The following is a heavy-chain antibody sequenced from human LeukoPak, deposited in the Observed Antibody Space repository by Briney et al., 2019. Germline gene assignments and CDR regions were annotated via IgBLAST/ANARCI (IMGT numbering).Heavy chain of an antibody. CDR1: GGSFSGYY. CDR2: INHSGST. D-gene: IGHD5-18*01. V-gene: IGHV4-34*01. J-gene: IGHJ5*02. CDR3: ARSTARFDP. Sequence: SETLSLTCAVYGGSFSGYYWSWIRQPPGKGLEWIGEINHSGSTNYNPSLKSRVTISVDPSKNQFSLKLSSVTAADTAVYYCARSTARFDPWGQGTLVTVSS.